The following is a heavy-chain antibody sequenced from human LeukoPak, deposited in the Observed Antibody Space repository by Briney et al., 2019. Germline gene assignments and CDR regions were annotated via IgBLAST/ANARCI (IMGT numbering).Heavy chain of an antibody. V-gene: IGHV3-11*04. Sequence: PGGSLRLSCAASGFTFSDYYMSWIRQAPGKGLEWVSYISSSGSTIYYADSVKGRFTISRDNAKNSLYLQMNSLRAEDTAVYYCARDRRTLRYCSGGSCYLYYMDVWGKGTTVTVSS. CDR2: ISSSGSTI. D-gene: IGHD2-15*01. CDR1: GFTFSDYY. CDR3: ARDRRTLRYCSGGSCYLYYMDV. J-gene: IGHJ6*03.